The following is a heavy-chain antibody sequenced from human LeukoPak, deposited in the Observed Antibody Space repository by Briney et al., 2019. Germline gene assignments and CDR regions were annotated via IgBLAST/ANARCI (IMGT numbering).Heavy chain of an antibody. J-gene: IGHJ4*02. Sequence: GGSLRLSCAASGFTFSSYAMCWVRQAPGRGLEWVSAISGSGGSTYYADSVKGRFTISRDNSKNTLYLQMNSLRAEDTAVYYCTRVGATLDYFDYWGQGTLVTVSS. CDR2: ISGSGGST. D-gene: IGHD1-26*01. V-gene: IGHV3-23*01. CDR3: TRVGATLDYFDY. CDR1: GFTFSSYA.